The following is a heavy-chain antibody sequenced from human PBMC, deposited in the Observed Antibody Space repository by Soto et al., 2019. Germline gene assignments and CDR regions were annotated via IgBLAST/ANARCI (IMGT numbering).Heavy chain of an antibody. J-gene: IGHJ4*02. Sequence: SLRLSCTASGFTFGDYAVSWFRQAPGKGLEWVAFIRSKPYGGTTEYAASVKWRFTISRDDSKSIAYLQVNSLKGDDTGVYYCTSGRGNPFPPGDYWDQGTLVTVSS. D-gene: IGHD1-26*01. CDR3: TSGRGNPFPPGDY. V-gene: IGHV3-49*03. CDR1: GFTFGDYA. CDR2: IRSKPYGGTT.